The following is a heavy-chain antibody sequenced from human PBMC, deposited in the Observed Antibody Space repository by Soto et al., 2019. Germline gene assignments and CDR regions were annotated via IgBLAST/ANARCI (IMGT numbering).Heavy chain of an antibody. CDR2: INAGNGNT. D-gene: IGHD5-12*01. CDR3: ATPIVAFY. Sequence: ASVKVSCKASGYTFTSYAIHWVRQAPGQRLEWMGWINAGNGNTKYSQKFQGRVIITRDTSAGTAYMELRSLRSEDTAVYYCATPIVAFYWGQGTLVSVSS. CDR1: GYTFTSYA. J-gene: IGHJ4*02. V-gene: IGHV1-3*01.